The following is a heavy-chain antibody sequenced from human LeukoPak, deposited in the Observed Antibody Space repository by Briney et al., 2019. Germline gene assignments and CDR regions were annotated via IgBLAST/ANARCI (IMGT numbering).Heavy chain of an antibody. J-gene: IGHJ3*02. CDR2: VRGSGET. D-gene: IGHD1-26*01. CDR1: GFTFTSYV. Sequence: GGSLRLSCAAAGFTFTSYVMSWVRQAPGKGLEWVSAVRGSGETYYADSVKGRFTISRDNSKNTVYLQMNSLRAEDTAEYYCAKSLLTTASGTGRALDIWGQGTMVTVSA. V-gene: IGHV3-23*01. CDR3: AKSLLTTASGTGRALDI.